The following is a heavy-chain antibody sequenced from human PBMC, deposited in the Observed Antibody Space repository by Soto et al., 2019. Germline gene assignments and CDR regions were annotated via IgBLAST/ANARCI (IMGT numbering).Heavy chain of an antibody. Sequence: GGSLRLSCAASGFTFSSYGMHWVRQAPGKGLEWVAVISYDGSNKYYADSVKGRFTISRDNSKNTLYLQMNSLRAEDTAVYYCAKDRYCSGGSCYSIGPYYYYYYGMDVWGQGTTVTVSS. CDR1: GFTFSSYG. CDR3: AKDRYCSGGSCYSIGPYYYYYYGMDV. D-gene: IGHD2-15*01. CDR2: ISYDGSNK. V-gene: IGHV3-30*18. J-gene: IGHJ6*02.